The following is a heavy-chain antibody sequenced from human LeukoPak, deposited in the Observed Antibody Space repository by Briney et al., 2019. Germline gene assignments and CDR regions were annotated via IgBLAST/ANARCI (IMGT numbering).Heavy chain of an antibody. CDR3: ARDYATDTDMV. CDR1: GFIFSKYA. CDR2: ISDDVNNK. V-gene: IGHV3-30-3*01. J-gene: IGHJ4*02. D-gene: IGHD5-18*01. Sequence: GGSLRLSCATSGFIFSKYAMHWVRQAPGKGLEWVAVISDDVNNKYYADSVKGRFTIPRDNSKNTLYLQMNSLRAEDTAVYYCARDYATDTDMVWGQGTLVTVSS.